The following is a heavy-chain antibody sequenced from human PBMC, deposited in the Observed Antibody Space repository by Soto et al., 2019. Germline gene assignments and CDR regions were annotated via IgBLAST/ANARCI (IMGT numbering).Heavy chain of an antibody. Sequence: QVQLQESGPGLVKPSQTLSLTCTVSGGSISSGDYYWSWIRQPPGKGLEWIGYIYYSGSTYYNPAPQSRVTISVDTSKNQSSLKLSSVTAADTAVYYCARVGGFGATTIDYWGQGTLVTVSS. CDR1: GGSISSGDYY. J-gene: IGHJ4*02. V-gene: IGHV4-30-4*01. CDR2: IYYSGST. D-gene: IGHD3-10*01. CDR3: ARVGGFGATTIDY.